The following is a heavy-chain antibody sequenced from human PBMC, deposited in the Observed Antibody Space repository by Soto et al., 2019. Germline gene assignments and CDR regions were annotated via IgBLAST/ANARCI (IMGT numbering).Heavy chain of an antibody. J-gene: IGHJ4*02. D-gene: IGHD2-2*01. CDR1: GFKFSSYW. CDR3: ARGGTYCSTTSCYFDY. Sequence: EVQLVESGGDLIQPGGSLRLSCATSGFKFSSYWMHWVRQTPGKGLGWVSRIDNDGSSTVYADSVKGRFTICRDNAKNTLYLQMNSLRAEDTAVYYCARGGTYCSTTSCYFDYWGQGTLVTVSS. CDR2: IDNDGSST. V-gene: IGHV3-74*01.